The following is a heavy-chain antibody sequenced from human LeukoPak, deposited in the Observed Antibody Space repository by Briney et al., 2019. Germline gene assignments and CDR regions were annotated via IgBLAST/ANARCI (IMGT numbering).Heavy chain of an antibody. D-gene: IGHD3-10*01. V-gene: IGHV1-18*01. CDR3: ARVILWFGELSHFDY. Sequence: ASVKVSCKASGYTFTSYGISWVRQAPGQGLEWMGWISAYNGNTNYAQKLQGGVTMTTDTSTSTAYMELRSLRSDDTAVYYCARVILWFGELSHFDYWGQGTLVTVSS. CDR1: GYTFTSYG. J-gene: IGHJ4*02. CDR2: ISAYNGNT.